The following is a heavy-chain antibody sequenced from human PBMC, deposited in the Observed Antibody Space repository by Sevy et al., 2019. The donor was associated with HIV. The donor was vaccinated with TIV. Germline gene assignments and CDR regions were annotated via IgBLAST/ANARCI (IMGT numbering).Heavy chain of an antibody. V-gene: IGHV3-48*02. CDR1: GFTFNTYS. Sequence: GGSLRLSCAASGFTFNTYSLIWVRQTPGKGLEWLSFFGTAAGVTYYAESVKGRFTISRDNAKNSLYLQMNSLRDEDTAVYYCARCPGHYSIDYWGQGTLVTVSS. J-gene: IGHJ4*02. CDR2: FGTAAGVT. D-gene: IGHD2-21*01. CDR3: ARCPGHYSIDY.